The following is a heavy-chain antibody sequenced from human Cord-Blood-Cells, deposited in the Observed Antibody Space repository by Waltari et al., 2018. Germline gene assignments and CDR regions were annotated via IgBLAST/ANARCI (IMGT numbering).Heavy chain of an antibody. CDR1: GYTFTRYV. CDR3: ARDIYGCRYSLNWFDP. CDR2: ISAYKGNT. Sequence: QVQLVQSGAEVKKPGASVKVSCKASGYTFTRYVIRLVRQAPGQGLEWMGWISAYKGNTNYAQKLQGRVTMTTDTSTSTAYMELRSLRADDTAVYYCARDIYGCRYSLNWFDPWGQGTLVTVSS. V-gene: IGHV1-18*04. J-gene: IGHJ5*02. D-gene: IGHD6-13*01.